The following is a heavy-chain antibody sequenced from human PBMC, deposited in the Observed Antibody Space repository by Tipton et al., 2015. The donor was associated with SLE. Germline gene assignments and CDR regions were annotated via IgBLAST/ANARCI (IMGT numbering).Heavy chain of an antibody. CDR2: ASFDARTK. D-gene: IGHD1-26*01. CDR1: GFTFSDYY. Sequence: SLRLSCAASGFTFSDYYMSWIRQAPGKGLEWVALASFDARTKYYADSVRGRFIISRDNSRNVLYLEMEGLRPEDTAVYYCARESRPIVGTIGGAFDIWGQGTMVTVSS. CDR3: ARESRPIVGTIGGAFDI. J-gene: IGHJ3*02. V-gene: IGHV3-30*03.